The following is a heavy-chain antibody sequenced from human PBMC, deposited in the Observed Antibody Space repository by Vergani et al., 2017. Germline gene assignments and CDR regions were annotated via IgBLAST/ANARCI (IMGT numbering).Heavy chain of an antibody. D-gene: IGHD3-3*01. CDR2: IDDKGKS. V-gene: IGHV4-34*09. CDR3: VRRDFWVGPRTFDF. Sequence: VHLVESGGGLVQPGRSLRLSCSGSGFTLGDYAMTWVHQAPGKGLEWIGEIDDKGKSICNPTLKSRVTMSVDNSKRQFSLNVTSVTAADSAMYYCVRRDFWVGPRTFDFWGAGTPVTVSS. CDR1: GFTLGDYA. J-gene: IGHJ3*01.